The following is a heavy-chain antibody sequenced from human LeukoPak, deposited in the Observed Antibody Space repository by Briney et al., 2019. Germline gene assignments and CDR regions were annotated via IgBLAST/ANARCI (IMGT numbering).Heavy chain of an antibody. Sequence: PSETLSLTCAVYGGSFSGYYWSWIRQPPGKGLEWIGEINHSESTNYNPSLKSRVTISVDTSKNQFSLKLSSVTAADTAVYYCARAADYYDSSGYSHWGQGTLVTVSS. J-gene: IGHJ4*02. CDR3: ARAADYYDSSGYSH. CDR2: INHSEST. CDR1: GGSFSGYY. D-gene: IGHD3-22*01. V-gene: IGHV4-34*01.